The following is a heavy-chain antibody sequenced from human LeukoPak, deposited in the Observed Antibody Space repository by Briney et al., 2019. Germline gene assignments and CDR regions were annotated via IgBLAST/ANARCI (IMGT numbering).Heavy chain of an antibody. CDR1: GFTFTTYW. Sequence: SGGSLRLSCAASGFTFTTYWTSWVRQAPGKGLEWVANIKKDGSEKYYVDSVKGRFTISRDNAKNSLYLQMNSLRAEDTAVYYCARDLSCGGYGYSCFDSWGQGTLVTVSS. J-gene: IGHJ4*02. D-gene: IGHD3-16*01. CDR3: ARDLSCGGYGYSCFDS. CDR2: IKKDGSEK. V-gene: IGHV3-7*03.